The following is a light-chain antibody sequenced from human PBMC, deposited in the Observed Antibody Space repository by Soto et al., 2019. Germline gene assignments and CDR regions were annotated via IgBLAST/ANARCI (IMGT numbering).Light chain of an antibody. CDR3: QQRSNWPMT. Sequence: EIVLTQSPATLSLSPGERATLSCRASQSVSSHLAWYQQKPGQAPRLLIYDASNRATGIPARFSGSGSGTDFTLTISSLEPEDFAVYYCQQRSNWPMTFGHGTKLEIK. J-gene: IGKJ2*01. CDR1: QSVSSH. CDR2: DAS. V-gene: IGKV3-11*01.